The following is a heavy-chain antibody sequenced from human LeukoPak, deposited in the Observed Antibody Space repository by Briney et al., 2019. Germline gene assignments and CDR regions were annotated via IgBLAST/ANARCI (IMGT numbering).Heavy chain of an antibody. Sequence: GGSLRLSCAASGFTFSTYSMNWVRQAPGKGLEWVSSISTRSTYIYYADSVKGRFTISRDNAKNSLYLQMNSLRAEDTAVYYCASVPDDYGDFSHSYYYYMDVWGKGTTVTVSS. CDR3: ASVPDDYGDFSHSYYYYMDV. CDR2: ISTRSTYI. CDR1: GFTFSTYS. D-gene: IGHD4-17*01. V-gene: IGHV3-21*01. J-gene: IGHJ6*03.